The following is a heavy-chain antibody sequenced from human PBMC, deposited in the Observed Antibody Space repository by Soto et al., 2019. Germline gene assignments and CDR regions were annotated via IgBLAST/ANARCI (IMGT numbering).Heavy chain of an antibody. CDR3: ARDLDILTGYYQYYFDY. CDR1: GYTFTSYY. CDR2: INPSGGST. D-gene: IGHD3-9*01. J-gene: IGHJ4*02. Sequence: GASVKGSCKASGYTFTSYYMHWVRQAPGQGLEWMGIINPSGGSTSYAQKFQGRVTMTRDTSTSTVYMELSSLRSEDTAVYYCARDLDILTGYYQYYFDYWGQGTLVTVSS. V-gene: IGHV1-46*03.